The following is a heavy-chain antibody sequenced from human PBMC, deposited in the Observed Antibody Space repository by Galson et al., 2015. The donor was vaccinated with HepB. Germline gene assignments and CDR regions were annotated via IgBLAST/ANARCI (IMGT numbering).Heavy chain of an antibody. V-gene: IGHV3-7*03. J-gene: IGHJ2*01. CDR2: IKQDGSEK. D-gene: IGHD1-26*01. CDR3: ATIMGSPQSYWYLGL. CDR1: GFAFSNYW. Sequence: SLRLSCAASGFAFSNYWMSWVRQAPGKGLDWVGNIKQDGSEKHYVDSVKGRFTFARDNDKKSLYLQMDSLRVEDSAVYYCATIMGSPQSYWYLGLWGPGTLVTVSS.